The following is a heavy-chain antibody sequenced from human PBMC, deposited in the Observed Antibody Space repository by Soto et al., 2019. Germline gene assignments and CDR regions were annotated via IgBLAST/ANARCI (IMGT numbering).Heavy chain of an antibody. Sequence: SETLSLTCTVSGGSISSYYWSWIRQPPGKGLEWIGYIYYSGSTNYNPSLKSRVTISVDTSKNQFSLKLSSVTAADTAVYYCARRYGSFFDYWGQGSLVTVSS. CDR3: ARRYGSFFDY. D-gene: IGHD2-15*01. V-gene: IGHV4-59*08. CDR1: GGSISSYY. J-gene: IGHJ4*02. CDR2: IYYSGST.